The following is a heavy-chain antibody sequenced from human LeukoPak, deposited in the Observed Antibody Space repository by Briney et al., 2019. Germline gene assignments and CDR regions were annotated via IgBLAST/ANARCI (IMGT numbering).Heavy chain of an antibody. V-gene: IGHV4-31*03. Sequence: PSETLSLTCTVSGGPISSGGYYWSWVRQHPGKGLEWIGYIYYSGSTYYNPSLKSRVTISVDTSKNQFSLKLSSVTAADTAVYYCARVHETAMAYLPTSYYFDYWGQGTLVTVST. CDR3: ARVHETAMAYLPTSYYFDY. D-gene: IGHD5-18*01. CDR1: GGPISSGGYY. J-gene: IGHJ4*02. CDR2: IYYSGST.